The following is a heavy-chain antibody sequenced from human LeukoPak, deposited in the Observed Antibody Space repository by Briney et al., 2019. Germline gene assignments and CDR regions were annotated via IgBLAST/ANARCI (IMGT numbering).Heavy chain of an antibody. CDR3: ARADYYDSSGYYPT. CDR2: ISGSGGST. Sequence: PGGSLRLSCAASGFTFSSYAMSWVRQAPGKGLEWVSAISGSGGSTYYADSVKGRFTISRDNSKNTLYLQMNSLRAEDTAVYYCARADYYDSSGYYPTWGQGTLVTVSS. D-gene: IGHD3-22*01. CDR1: GFTFSSYA. J-gene: IGHJ5*02. V-gene: IGHV3-23*01.